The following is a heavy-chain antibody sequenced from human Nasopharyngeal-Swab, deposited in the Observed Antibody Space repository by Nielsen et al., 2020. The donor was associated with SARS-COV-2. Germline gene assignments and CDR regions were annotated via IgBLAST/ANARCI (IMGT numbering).Heavy chain of an antibody. CDR2: IKQDGSEK. J-gene: IGHJ6*03. V-gene: IGHV3-7*03. CDR1: GLSFSTYW. D-gene: IGHD3-16*02. Sequence: GESLKISCAASGLSFSTYWMTWVRQAPGKGLEWVANIKQDGSEKYYVDSVKGRFTVSRDNPKNLLYLQVNSLRAEDTAVYYCARQGVFVPAYFHQYYMDVWGKGTTVTVSS. CDR3: ARQGVFVPAYFHQYYMDV.